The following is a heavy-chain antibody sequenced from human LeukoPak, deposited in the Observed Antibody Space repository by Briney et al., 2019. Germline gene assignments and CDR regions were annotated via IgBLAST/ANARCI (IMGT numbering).Heavy chain of an antibody. V-gene: IGHV5-51*01. CDR2: IYPGDSDT. D-gene: IGHD2-2*01. CDR3: ARQLCSSTSCYATNFDL. CDR1: GSSFTSYW. Sequence: GESLKISCQGSGSSFTSYWIGWVRQLPGKGLEWMGIIYPGDSDTRYSPSFQGQVTISADKSISTAYLQWSSLKASDTAMYYCARQLCSSTSCYATNFDLWGRGTLVTVSS. J-gene: IGHJ2*01.